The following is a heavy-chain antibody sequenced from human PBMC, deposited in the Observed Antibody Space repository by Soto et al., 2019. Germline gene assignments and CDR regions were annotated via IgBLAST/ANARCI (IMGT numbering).Heavy chain of an antibody. V-gene: IGHV3-23*01. Sequence: EVQLLESGGGLVHPGGSLRLSCAASGFAFSNHAMNWVRQAPGKGLEWVSGISGSGGSTNYADSVKGRFTISRDNSKNTLYLQMNSLRVEDTAIYYCAKDKGTTPKYYLDYWGQGTLVTVSS. CDR1: GFAFSNHA. J-gene: IGHJ4*02. CDR3: AKDKGTTPKYYLDY. CDR2: ISGSGGST.